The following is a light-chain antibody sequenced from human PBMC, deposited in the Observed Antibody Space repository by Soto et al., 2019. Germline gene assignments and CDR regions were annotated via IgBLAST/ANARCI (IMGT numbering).Light chain of an antibody. J-gene: IGKJ1*01. CDR1: QSVSSSY. CDR2: AAS. Sequence: EIVLTQSPGTLSLSPGERATLSCRASQSVSSSYLVWHQQKPGQAPRHLIYAASRRATGIPDRFSGSGSGTDFTLTISRLEPEDFAVYYCQQYGSSPWTFGQGTKVDIK. CDR3: QQYGSSPWT. V-gene: IGKV3-20*01.